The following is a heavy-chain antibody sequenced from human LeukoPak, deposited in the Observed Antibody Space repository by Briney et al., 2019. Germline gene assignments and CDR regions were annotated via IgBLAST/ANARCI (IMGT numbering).Heavy chain of an antibody. D-gene: IGHD3-10*01. CDR2: IYTSGST. Sequence: SETLSLTSTVSGGSISSYYWSWIRQPAGKGLEWIGRIYTSGSTNYNPSLKSRVTMSVDTSKNQFSLKLSSVTAADTAVYYCARDCPYYYGSGSYCPFDYWGQGTLVTVSS. CDR3: ARDCPYYYGSGSYCPFDY. J-gene: IGHJ4*02. V-gene: IGHV4-4*07. CDR1: GGSISSYY.